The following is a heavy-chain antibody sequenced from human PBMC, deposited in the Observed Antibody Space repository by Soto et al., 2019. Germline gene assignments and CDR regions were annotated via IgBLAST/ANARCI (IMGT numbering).Heavy chain of an antibody. CDR1: GFTFSSYG. CDR3: AKDREVSVVWGRDSCLGCDY. V-gene: IGHV3-30*18. Sequence: QVQLVESGGGVVQPGRSLRLSCAASGFTFSSYGMHWVRQAPGKGLEWVAVISYDGSNKYYADSVKGRFTISRDNSKNTLYLQMNSLRADVTAVDYCAKDREVSVVWGRDSCLGCDYWGQGTLVTVSS. D-gene: IGHD2-8*02. J-gene: IGHJ4*02. CDR2: ISYDGSNK.